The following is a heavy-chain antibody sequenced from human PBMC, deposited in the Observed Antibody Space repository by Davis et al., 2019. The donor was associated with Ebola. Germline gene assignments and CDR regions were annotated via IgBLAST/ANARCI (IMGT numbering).Heavy chain of an antibody. V-gene: IGHV3-48*03. Sequence: GGSLRLSCAASGFTLSSYEMNWVRQAPGKGLEWVSYISSSGSTIYYADSVKGRFTISRDNAKNSLYLQMNSLRAEDTAVYYCARRRSVTTGFDYWGQGTLVTVSS. CDR2: ISSSGSTI. CDR3: ARRRSVTTGFDY. D-gene: IGHD4-11*01. CDR1: GFTLSSYE. J-gene: IGHJ4*02.